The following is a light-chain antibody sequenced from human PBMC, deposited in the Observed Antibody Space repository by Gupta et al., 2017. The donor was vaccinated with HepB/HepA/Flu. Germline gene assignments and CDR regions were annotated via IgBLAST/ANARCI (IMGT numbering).Light chain of an antibody. CDR2: EAS. V-gene: IGKV1-5*03. J-gene: IGKJ1*01. CDR1: QSISSSY. CDR3: QHFNSYWT. Sequence: DIQMTQSPSTLSASVGDRVTITCRASQSISSSYLAWVQQKPGKAPKLLIYEASSLESGVPSRFSGSGSGTQFTLTISSLQPDDFATYYCQHFNSYWTFGQGTKVEIK.